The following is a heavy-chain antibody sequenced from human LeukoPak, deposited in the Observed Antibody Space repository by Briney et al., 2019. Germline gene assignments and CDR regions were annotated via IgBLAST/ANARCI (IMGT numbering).Heavy chain of an antibody. CDR2: INPISGNT. V-gene: IGHV1-8*02. Sequence: ASVKVSCKASGYSFSNYDISWVRQATGQGLEWLGWINPISGNTGYTQNFQGRVTMTRDTSISTAYMELNYLKSEDTAVYYCTRAPSGSMDRGVDAFDIWGQGTVVTVSS. CDR1: GYSFSNYD. D-gene: IGHD3-10*01. J-gene: IGHJ3*02. CDR3: TRAPSGSMDRGVDAFDI.